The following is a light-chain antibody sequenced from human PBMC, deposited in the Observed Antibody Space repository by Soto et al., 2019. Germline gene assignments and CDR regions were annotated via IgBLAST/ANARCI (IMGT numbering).Light chain of an antibody. J-gene: IGKJ1*01. CDR1: QNIRSW. CDR3: QQYDAYPWT. CDR2: EAS. Sequence: DIQRTKTHSTLFASAGDRVTITCRASQNIRSWLAWYQQKPGKAAKLLIYEASHLEGGVPSRFGGSGSGTEFSLTIIRLQPDDFGSYYCQQYDAYPWTFGQGTKVDI. V-gene: IGKV1-5*03.